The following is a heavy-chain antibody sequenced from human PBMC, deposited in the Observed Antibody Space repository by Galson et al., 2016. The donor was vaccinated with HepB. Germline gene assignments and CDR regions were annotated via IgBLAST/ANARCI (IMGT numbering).Heavy chain of an antibody. CDR3: ARSLVCDGYSSGY. CDR1: GFTFSRHW. J-gene: IGHJ4*02. V-gene: IGHV3-7*01. CDR2: IDQEGSEK. D-gene: IGHD5-24*01. Sequence: SLRLSCAASGFTFSRHWMSWVRQAPGKGLEWGANIDQEGSEKWYVDSVKGRFTISRDNAKNLVNLQMNSAKSEDTAVYYCARSLVCDGYSSGYWGQGILVSVSS.